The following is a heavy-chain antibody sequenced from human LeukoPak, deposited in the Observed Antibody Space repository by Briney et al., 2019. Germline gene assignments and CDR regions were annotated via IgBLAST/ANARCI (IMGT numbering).Heavy chain of an antibody. J-gene: IGHJ4*02. CDR1: GFAVSSNY. V-gene: IGHV3-66*01. CDR2: MYADGSV. CDR3: ARDRGYSTFDY. Sequence: GGSLRLSCAASGFAVSSNYMNWVRQAPGKGLEWVAVMYADGSVFYADSVKGRFTISRDNAKNSLYLQMNSLRVDDTAVYYCARDRGYSTFDYWGQGTLVTVSS. D-gene: IGHD4-23*01.